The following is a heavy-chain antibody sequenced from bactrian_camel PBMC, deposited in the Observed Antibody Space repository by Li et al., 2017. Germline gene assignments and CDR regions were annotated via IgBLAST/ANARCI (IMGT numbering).Heavy chain of an antibody. CDR2: IYTDARTT. CDR3: ATGWYEYNY. Sequence: QVQLVESGGGLVQLGGSLRLSCAASGFSFSNRYMSWVRQAPGKGLEWVSSIYTDARTTYYADSVKGRFTISRDDARDTVYLQMNSLKSEDTALYYCATGWYEYNYWGQGTQVTVS. J-gene: IGHJ4*01. V-gene: IGHV3-2*01. CDR1: GFSFSNRY.